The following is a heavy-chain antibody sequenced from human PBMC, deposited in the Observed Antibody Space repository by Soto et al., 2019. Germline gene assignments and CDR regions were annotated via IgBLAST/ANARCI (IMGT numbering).Heavy chain of an antibody. CDR2: INPSTGAT. Sequence: ASVKGYCKPSGYTFVSYYIHWVRQDPGQGLEWMGMINPSTGATTYAQTFQGRITMARDMSKRTAVLELSSLRSDDAAVYYCARRDYGDYDYFAQWGREPLVTFS. CDR1: GYTFVSYY. D-gene: IGHD4-17*01. V-gene: IGHV1-46*01. CDR3: ARRDYGDYDYFAQ. J-gene: IGHJ4*02.